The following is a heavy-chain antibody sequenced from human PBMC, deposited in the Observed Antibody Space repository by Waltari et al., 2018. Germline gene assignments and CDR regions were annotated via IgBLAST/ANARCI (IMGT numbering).Heavy chain of an antibody. Sequence: QVQLQQWGAGLLKPSETLSLTCAVYGGSFSGYYWSWIRQPTGKGLEWIGEINHSGSTNYNPSLKSRVTISVDTSKNQFSLKLSSVTAADTAVYYCARDSPRYYDFWSGYLPTNDYWGQGTLVTVSS. V-gene: IGHV4-34*01. CDR3: ARDSPRYYDFWSGYLPTNDY. CDR1: GGSFSGYY. D-gene: IGHD3-3*01. J-gene: IGHJ4*02. CDR2: INHSGST.